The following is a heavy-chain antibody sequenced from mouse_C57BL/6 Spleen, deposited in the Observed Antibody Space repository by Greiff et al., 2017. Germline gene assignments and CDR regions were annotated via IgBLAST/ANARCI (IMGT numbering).Heavy chain of an antibody. D-gene: IGHD2-4*01. J-gene: IGHJ2*01. CDR2: IYPGSGST. CDR3: ARRDYDDANYFDY. Sequence: VQLQQPGAELVKPGASVKMSCKASGYTFTSYWITWVKQRPGQGLEWIGDIYPGSGSTNYNEKFKSKATLTVDTSSSTAYMQLSSLTSEDSAVYYCARRDYDDANYFDYWGQGTTLTVSS. V-gene: IGHV1-55*01. CDR1: GYTFTSYW.